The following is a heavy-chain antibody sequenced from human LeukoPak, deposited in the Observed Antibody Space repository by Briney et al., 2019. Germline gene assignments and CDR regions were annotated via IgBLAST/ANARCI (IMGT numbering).Heavy chain of an antibody. CDR2: IYYSGST. V-gene: IGHV4-59*01. CDR1: GGSIGSYY. CDR3: ARGSGWYPH. Sequence: PSETLSLTCTVSGGSIGSYYWSWIRQPPGKGLEWIGYIYYSGSTNYNPSLKSRVTISVDTSKNQFSLKLSSVTAADTAVYYCARGSGWYPHWGQGTLVTVSS. J-gene: IGHJ1*01. D-gene: IGHD6-19*01.